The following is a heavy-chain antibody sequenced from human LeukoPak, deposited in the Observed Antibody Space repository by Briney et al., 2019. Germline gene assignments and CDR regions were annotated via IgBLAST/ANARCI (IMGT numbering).Heavy chain of an antibody. V-gene: IGHV3-30*02. Sequence: GGSLRLSCAASGFTFSSYGMHWVRQAPGKGLEWVAFIRSDGSNKYYADSVKGRFTISRDNSKNTLYLQLNSLRAEDTAVYYCAKEARRAVAVDYFDYWGQGTLVTVSS. J-gene: IGHJ4*02. CDR1: GFTFSSYG. CDR2: IRSDGSNK. CDR3: AKEARRAVAVDYFDY. D-gene: IGHD6-19*01.